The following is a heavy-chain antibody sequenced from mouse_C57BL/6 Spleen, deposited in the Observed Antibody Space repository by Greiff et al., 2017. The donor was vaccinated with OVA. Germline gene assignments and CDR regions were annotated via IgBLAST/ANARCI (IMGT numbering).Heavy chain of an antibody. V-gene: IGHV1-50*01. CDR1: GYTFTSYW. CDR2: IDTSGSYT. CDR3: ARYGNDGMDY. J-gene: IGHJ4*01. Sequence: QVQLQQPGAELVKPGASVKLSCKASGYTFTSYWMQWVKQRPGQGLEWIGEIDTSGSYTNYNPKFKGKATLTVDTSSSTAYMQLSSLTSEDSAVYYCARYGNDGMDYWGQGTSVTVSS. D-gene: IGHD2-2*01.